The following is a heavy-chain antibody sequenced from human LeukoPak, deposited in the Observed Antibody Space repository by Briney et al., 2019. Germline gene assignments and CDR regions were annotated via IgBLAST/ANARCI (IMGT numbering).Heavy chain of an antibody. Sequence: PGGSLRLSCAASGFTFSSYAMSWVRQAPGKGLEWVSAISGSGGSTYYADSVKGRFTISRDNSKNTLYLQMNSLRAEDTAVYYCAKGTQWLFWASDLPDGYFDYWGQGTLVTVSS. CDR3: AKGTQWLFWASDLPDGYFDY. CDR2: ISGSGGST. D-gene: IGHD6-19*01. J-gene: IGHJ4*02. CDR1: GFTFSSYA. V-gene: IGHV3-23*01.